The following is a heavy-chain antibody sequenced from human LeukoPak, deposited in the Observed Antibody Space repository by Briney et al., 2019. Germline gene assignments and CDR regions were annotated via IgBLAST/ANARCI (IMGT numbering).Heavy chain of an antibody. J-gene: IGHJ4*02. V-gene: IGHV4-4*07. CDR2: IYTTGDT. CDR3: ARNGYTKSWTHLDY. CDR1: SGSIRSYH. Sequence: PSETLLLTCTVSSGSIRSYHWAWIRQPAGKTLEWIGRIYTTGDTDYNPSLKSRVTMSVDTSKNQFSLNLRSVTTADTAFYYCARNGYTKSWTHLDYWGQGILVSVSS. D-gene: IGHD3/OR15-3a*01.